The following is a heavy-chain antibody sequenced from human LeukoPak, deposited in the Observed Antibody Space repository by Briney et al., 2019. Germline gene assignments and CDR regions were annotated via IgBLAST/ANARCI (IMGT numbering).Heavy chain of an antibody. D-gene: IGHD3-16*01. CDR3: ARGTRYGSNDAFDI. V-gene: IGHV3-66*01. CDR2: IYSGGST. Sequence: GGSLRLSCAASGFTVSSNYMSWVRQAPGKGLEWVSVIYSGGSTYYADSVKGRFTISRDNSKNTLYLQMNSLRAEDTAVYYCARGTRYGSNDAFDIWGQGTMVTVSS. CDR1: GFTVSSNY. J-gene: IGHJ3*02.